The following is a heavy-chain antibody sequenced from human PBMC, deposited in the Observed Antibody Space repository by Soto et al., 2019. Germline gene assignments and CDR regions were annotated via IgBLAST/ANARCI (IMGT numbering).Heavy chain of an antibody. CDR2: ISGSGGST. J-gene: IGHJ4*02. Sequence: GESLKISCAASGFTFSSYAMSWVRQAPGKGLEWVSAISGSGGSTYYADSVKGRFTISRDNSKNTLYLQMNSLRAEDTAVYYCARNYSSLRTSKLGWLVRTHYFDYWGQGTLVTVSS. V-gene: IGHV3-23*01. D-gene: IGHD6-19*01. CDR1: GFTFSSYA. CDR3: ARNYSSLRTSKLGWLVRTHYFDY.